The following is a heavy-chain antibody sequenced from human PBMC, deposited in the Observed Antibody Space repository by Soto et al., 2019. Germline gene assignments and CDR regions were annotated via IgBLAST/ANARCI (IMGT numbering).Heavy chain of an antibody. CDR2: IYPGDSDT. CDR3: ARNYYDSSGYYQGMDV. J-gene: IGHJ6*02. V-gene: IGHV5-51*01. D-gene: IGHD3-22*01. CDR1: GYSFTSYW. Sequence: LKISCKGSGYSFTSYWIAWVRQMPGKGLEWMGIIYPGDSDTRYSPSFQGQVTISADKSISTAYLQWSSLKASDTAMYYCARNYYDSSGYYQGMDVWGQGTTVTVSS.